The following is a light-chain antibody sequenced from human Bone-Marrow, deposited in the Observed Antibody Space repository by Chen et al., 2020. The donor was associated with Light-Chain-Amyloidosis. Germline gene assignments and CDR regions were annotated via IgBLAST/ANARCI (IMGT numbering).Light chain of an antibody. J-gene: IGLJ2*01. V-gene: IGLV2-8*01. CDR1: SRDVGGYNY. Sequence: QSALTQPPSASGSPGQPVTIPCTGTSRDVGGYNYVSWYQQHPGKAPKLMIYEVSKRPSGVPDRFSGSKSGNTASLTVSGLQAEDEADYYCSSYAGSNIVVFGGGTKLTVL. CDR2: EVS. CDR3: SSYAGSNIVV.